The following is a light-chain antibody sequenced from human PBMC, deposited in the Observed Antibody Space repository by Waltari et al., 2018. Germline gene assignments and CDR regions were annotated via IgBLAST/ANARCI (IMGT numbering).Light chain of an antibody. J-gene: IGKJ1*01. CDR2: DAS. V-gene: IGKV3-20*01. CDR1: QSISRY. Sequence: EIMLTQSPGTLSLSPGERATLSCRASQSISRYLAWYQHKPGQAPRLLIYDASSRATGIPDRFSGSGSGTDFSLTISRLEPEDFAVYYCQNCGSLPATFGQGTKVEIK. CDR3: QNCGSLPAT.